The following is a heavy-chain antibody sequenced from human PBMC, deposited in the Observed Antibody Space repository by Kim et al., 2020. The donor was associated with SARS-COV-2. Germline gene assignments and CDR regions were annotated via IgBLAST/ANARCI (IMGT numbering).Heavy chain of an antibody. D-gene: IGHD3-3*01. CDR3: ARIRSGSSYDTMDV. V-gene: IGHV3-7*01. CDR1: RFIISSYW. J-gene: IGHJ6*02. Sequence: GGSLRLSCAASRFIISSYWMRWVRQDAGKGLEGVANINEDGRAKYYVDSVKGRFTISRDNAKNSLYLQMNSLRAEDTGVYYCARIRSGSSYDTMDVWGQGTTVTVSS. CDR2: INEDGRAK.